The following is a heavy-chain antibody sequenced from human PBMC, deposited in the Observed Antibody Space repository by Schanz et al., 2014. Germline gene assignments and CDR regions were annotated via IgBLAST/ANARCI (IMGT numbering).Heavy chain of an antibody. CDR1: GFTFSDSW. D-gene: IGHD4-17*01. J-gene: IGHJ4*02. V-gene: IGHV3-74*01. CDR2: TSNDGSFT. Sequence: EVQLVESGGGLVQPGGSPRLSCAASGFTFSDSWMHWVRQAPGKGLVWVSRTSNDGSFTTFADSVKGRFTISRDNAKNTLYLQTNSLRAEDTALYYCVRDTDYHFDYWGQGTLVTVSS. CDR3: VRDTDYHFDY.